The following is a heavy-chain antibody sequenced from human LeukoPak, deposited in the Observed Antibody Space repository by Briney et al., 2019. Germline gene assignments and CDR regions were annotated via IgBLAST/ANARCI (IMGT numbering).Heavy chain of an antibody. V-gene: IGHV1-69*04. CDR3: ARDSAHYFDY. Sequence: SVKVSCKASGGTFSNYAISWVRQAPGQGLEWMGRIIPIFGIANYAQKFQGRVTITADNSTSTAYMELSSLRSEDTAVYCCARDSAHYFDYWGQGTLVTVSS. J-gene: IGHJ4*02. CDR1: GGTFSNYA. CDR2: IIPIFGIA.